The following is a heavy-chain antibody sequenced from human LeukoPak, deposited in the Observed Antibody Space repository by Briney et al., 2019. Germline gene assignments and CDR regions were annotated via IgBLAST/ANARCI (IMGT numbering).Heavy chain of an antibody. CDR2: IYYSGST. CDR1: GGSISSGGYY. V-gene: IGHV4-31*03. J-gene: IGHJ5*02. CDR3: ARGPCSGGSCYPLS. D-gene: IGHD2-15*01. Sequence: SETLSLTCTVSGGSISSGGYYWSWIRQHPGRGLEWIGYIYYSGSTYYNPSLKSRVTISVDTSKNQFSLKLSSVTAADTAVYYCARGPCSGGSCYPLSWGQGTLVTVSS.